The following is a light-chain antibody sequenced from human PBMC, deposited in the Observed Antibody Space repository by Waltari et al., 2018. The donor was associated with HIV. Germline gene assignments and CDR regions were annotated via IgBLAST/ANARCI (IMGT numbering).Light chain of an antibody. CDR2: DVA. CDR1: DSDFGLYNF. V-gene: IGLV2-14*03. CDR3: ASFTGDNTVM. Sequence: AVTQPASVSGLPGQSTTISCTGGDSDFGLYNFVSWYQQHSGKPPKLILDDVASRAAGVSDRFSGSMSGNTASLTISGLRAEDEAHYYCASFTGDNTVMFGGGTEVTVL. J-gene: IGLJ3*02.